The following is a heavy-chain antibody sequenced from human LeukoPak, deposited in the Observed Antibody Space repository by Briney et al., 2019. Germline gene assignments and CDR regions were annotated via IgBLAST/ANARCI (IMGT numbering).Heavy chain of an antibody. J-gene: IGHJ3*02. CDR1: GGSISSGTYY. CDR3: ARGITSDAFDI. Sequence: SETLSLTCTVSGGSISSGTYYWGYIRQPAGKGLEWIGRISTSGSTNYNPSLKSRVSISVDTSNQQFSLQLSSVTAADTAVYYCARGITSDAFDIWGQGTMVTVSS. CDR2: ISTSGST. V-gene: IGHV4-61*02. D-gene: IGHD3-16*01.